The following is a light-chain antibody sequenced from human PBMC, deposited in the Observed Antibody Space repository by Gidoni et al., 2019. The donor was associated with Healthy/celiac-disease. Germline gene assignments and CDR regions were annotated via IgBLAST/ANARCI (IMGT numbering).Light chain of an antibody. CDR1: KLGDKY. CDR2: QDS. V-gene: IGLV3-1*01. Sequence: SYERTQPPSVSVSPGQPASITCSGDKLGDKYACWYQQKPGQSPVLVIYQDSKRPSGIPERFSGSTSGNTATLTISGTQAMDEADYYCQAWDSSRVVFGGGTKLTVL. J-gene: IGLJ2*01. CDR3: QAWDSSRVV.